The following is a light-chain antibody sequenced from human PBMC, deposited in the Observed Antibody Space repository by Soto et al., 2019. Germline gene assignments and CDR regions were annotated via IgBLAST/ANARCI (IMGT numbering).Light chain of an antibody. Sequence: EIVLTQSPGTLSLSPGERAILSCRASQSVISNYLAWYQQKPGQAPRLLIYGAHNRVTGIPDRFRGSGSGTDFTLTISRLEPDDFAVYYCQQYGGSPLYTFGQGTKLEIK. CDR2: GAH. V-gene: IGKV3-20*01. CDR1: QSVISNY. J-gene: IGKJ2*01. CDR3: QQYGGSPLYT.